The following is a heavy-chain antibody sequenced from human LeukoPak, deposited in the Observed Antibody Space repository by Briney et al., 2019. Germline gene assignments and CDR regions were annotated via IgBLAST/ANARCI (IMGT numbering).Heavy chain of an antibody. D-gene: IGHD4-17*01. Sequence: SESLSLTCVVSGYALSRGHYWGWIPQAPGKGVEWIGSFYAGGSIYYKPSLKSRVTIVEDTSRNQFSLKMTSVTAADTAVYYCTREVVAVPTAVIDYWGQGALVTVSS. CDR2: FYAGGSI. CDR3: TREVVAVPTAVIDY. J-gene: IGHJ4*02. CDR1: GYALSRGHY. V-gene: IGHV4-38-2*02.